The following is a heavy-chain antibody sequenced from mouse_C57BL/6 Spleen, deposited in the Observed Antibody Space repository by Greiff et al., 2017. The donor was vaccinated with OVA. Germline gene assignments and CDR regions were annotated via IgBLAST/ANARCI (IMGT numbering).Heavy chain of an antibody. Sequence: QVQLQQSGPELVKPGASVKISCKASGYAFSSSWMNWVKQRPGKGLEWIGRIYPGDGDTNYNGKFKGKATLTADKSSSTAYMQLSSLTSEDSAVYFCARDEYYDWFAYWGQGTLVTVAA. J-gene: IGHJ3*01. CDR2: IYPGDGDT. CDR1: GYAFSSSW. CDR3: ARDEYYDWFAY. D-gene: IGHD2-4*01. V-gene: IGHV1-82*01.